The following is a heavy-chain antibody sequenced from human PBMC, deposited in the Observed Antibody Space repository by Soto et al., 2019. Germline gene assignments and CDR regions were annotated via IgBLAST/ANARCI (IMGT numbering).Heavy chain of an antibody. CDR2: ISSSSSYI. CDR1: GFTFSSYS. D-gene: IGHD1-26*01. J-gene: IGHJ4*02. V-gene: IGHV3-21*01. Sequence: LRLSCAASGFTFSSYSMNWVRQAPGKGLEWVSSISSSSSYIYYADSVKGRFTISRDNAKNSLYLQMNSLRAEDTAVYYCAREQYSGSYRAFDYWGQGTLVTVSS. CDR3: AREQYSGSYRAFDY.